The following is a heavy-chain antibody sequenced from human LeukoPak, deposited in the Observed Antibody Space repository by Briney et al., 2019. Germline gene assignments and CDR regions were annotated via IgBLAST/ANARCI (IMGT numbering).Heavy chain of an antibody. D-gene: IGHD2-21*01. V-gene: IGHV3-23*01. CDR2: ISGSGGNT. J-gene: IGHJ4*02. Sequence: PGGSLRLSCAASGFTFNNFAMNWVRQAPGKGLEWVSLISGSGGNTYYADSVKGRFTISRDNSKNTLYLQMNSLRAEDTAVYHCAKDIQCTYWGQGTLGTVSS. CDR1: GFTFNNFA. CDR3: AKDIQCTY.